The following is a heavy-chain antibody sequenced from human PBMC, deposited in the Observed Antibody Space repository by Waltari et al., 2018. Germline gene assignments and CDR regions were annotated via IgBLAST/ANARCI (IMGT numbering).Heavy chain of an antibody. CDR3: ATHLPMATYYYNGMDG. J-gene: IGHJ6*02. CDR1: GFTFSNYA. V-gene: IGHV3-23*01. CDR2: ISTSGGGK. Sequence: EAQLLESGGGLVQPGGSLRLSCAASGFTFSNYAMAWVRQAPRMGLEWVSSISTSGGGKYYADSVKGRFIISREKCKKTLYLEMSGLRAEDTAIYYCATHLPMATYYYNGMDGWGHGTTVTVSS. D-gene: IGHD2-8*01.